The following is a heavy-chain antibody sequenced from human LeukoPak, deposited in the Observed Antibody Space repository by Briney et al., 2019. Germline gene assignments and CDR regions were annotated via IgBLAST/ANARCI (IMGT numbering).Heavy chain of an antibody. D-gene: IGHD1-14*01. CDR3: ARSGVGGTGNRWGNWFDP. V-gene: IGHV1-2*04. Sequence: GASVKVSCKASGYTFTGYYMHWVRQAPGQGLEWMGWINPNSGGTNYAQKFQGWVTMTRDTSISTAYMELSRLRSDDTAVYYCARSGVGGTGNRWGNWFDPWGQGTLVTVSS. CDR1: GYTFTGYY. CDR2: INPNSGGT. J-gene: IGHJ5*02.